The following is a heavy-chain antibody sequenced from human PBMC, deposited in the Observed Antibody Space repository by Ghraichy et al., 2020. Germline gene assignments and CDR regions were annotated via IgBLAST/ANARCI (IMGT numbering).Heavy chain of an antibody. CDR3: ASRGAVRFGELLSDYFDY. CDR2: IYYSGST. CDR1: GGSISSGDYY. J-gene: IGHJ4*02. Sequence: SETLSLTCTVSGGSISSGDYYWSWIRQPPGKGLEWIGYIYYSGSTYYNPSLKSRVTISVDTSKNQFSLKLSSVTAADTAVYYCASRGAVRFGELLSDYFDYWGQGTLVTVSS. D-gene: IGHD3-10*01. V-gene: IGHV4-30-4*01.